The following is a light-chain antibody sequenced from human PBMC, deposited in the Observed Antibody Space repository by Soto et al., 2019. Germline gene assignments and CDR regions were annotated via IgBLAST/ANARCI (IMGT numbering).Light chain of an antibody. CDR1: SSNIGSNY. J-gene: IGLJ2*01. Sequence: QSVLTQPPSASGTPGQRVTISCSGSSSNIGSNYVYWYQQLPGTAPKLLIYRNNQRPSGGPDRFSGSKSGTSASLAISGLRSEHEADYYCPAGDDSLSGVVFGGGTKLTVL. CDR3: PAGDDSLSGVV. CDR2: RNN. V-gene: IGLV1-47*01.